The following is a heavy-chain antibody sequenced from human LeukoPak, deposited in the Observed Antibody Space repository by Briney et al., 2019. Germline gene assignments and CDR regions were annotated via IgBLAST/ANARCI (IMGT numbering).Heavy chain of an antibody. CDR3: ASSRFLEYYFDY. CDR2: IYYSGST. CDR1: GGSINNYY. J-gene: IGHJ4*02. V-gene: IGHV4-59*08. D-gene: IGHD3-3*01. Sequence: PSETLSLTCTVSGGSINNYYWSWIRQPPGKGLEWIGYIYYSGSTNYNPSLKSRVTILVDTSKSQFSLKLSSVTAADTAVYYCASSRFLEYYFDYWGQGSLVTVSS.